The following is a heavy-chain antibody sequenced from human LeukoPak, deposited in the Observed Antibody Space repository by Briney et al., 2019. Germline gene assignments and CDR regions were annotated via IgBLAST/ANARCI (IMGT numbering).Heavy chain of an antibody. Sequence: SETLSLTCTVSGYSISSGYYWGWIRQPPGKGLEWIGSIYHSGSTYYNPSLKSRVTISVDTSKNQFSLKLSSVTAADTAVYYCAREGGKSSGYSDPDHFAEYYFDYWGQGTLVTVSS. CDR1: GYSISSGYY. CDR3: AREGGKSSGYSDPDHFAEYYFDY. V-gene: IGHV4-38-2*02. D-gene: IGHD3-22*01. J-gene: IGHJ4*02. CDR2: IYHSGST.